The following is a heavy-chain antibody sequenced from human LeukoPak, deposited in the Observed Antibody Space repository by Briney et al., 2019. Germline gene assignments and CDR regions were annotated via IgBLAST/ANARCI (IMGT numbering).Heavy chain of an antibody. V-gene: IGHV3-7*01. CDR3: ARDGTIYYYYGMDV. Sequence: AGGSLRLSCAASGFTFSSYSMNWVRQAPGKGLEWVANIKQDGSEKYYVDSVKGRFTISRDNAKNSLYLQMNSLRAEDTAVYYCARDGTIYYYYGMDVWGQGTTVTVSS. CDR2: IKQDGSEK. J-gene: IGHJ6*02. CDR1: GFTFSSYS. D-gene: IGHD1-14*01.